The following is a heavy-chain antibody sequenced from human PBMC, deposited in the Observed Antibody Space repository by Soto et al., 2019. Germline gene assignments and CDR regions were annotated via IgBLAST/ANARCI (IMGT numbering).Heavy chain of an antibody. Sequence: GSLRLSCAASGFTFSDYYMSWIRQAPGKGLEWVSYISSSGSTIYYADSVKGRFTISRDNAKNSLYLQMNSLRAEDTAVYYCAREGSSTSDADYFDYWGQGTLVTVSS. J-gene: IGHJ4*02. D-gene: IGHD2-2*01. V-gene: IGHV3-11*01. CDR3: AREGSSTSDADYFDY. CDR2: ISSSGSTI. CDR1: GFTFSDYY.